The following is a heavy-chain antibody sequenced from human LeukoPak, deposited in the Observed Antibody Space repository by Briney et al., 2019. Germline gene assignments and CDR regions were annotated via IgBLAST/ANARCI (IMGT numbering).Heavy chain of an antibody. D-gene: IGHD3-22*01. CDR2: IYPGDSDT. CDR1: GYSFTSYW. J-gene: IGHJ4*02. CDR3: ARRYDSSGYYPETFDY. Sequence: PGESLKISCKGSGYSFTSYWIGWVRQMPGKGLEWMGIIYPGDSDTRYSPSFQGQVTISADKSISTAYLQWSSLKASDTAMYYCARRYDSSGYYPETFDYWGQGTLVTVSS. V-gene: IGHV5-51*01.